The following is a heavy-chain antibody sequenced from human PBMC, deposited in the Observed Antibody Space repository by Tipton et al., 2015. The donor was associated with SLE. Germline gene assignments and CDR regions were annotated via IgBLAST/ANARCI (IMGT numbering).Heavy chain of an antibody. CDR3: AGYCTSTSCYEARGGMDV. CDR1: GGPIRNIPYY. Sequence: TLSLTCHVAGGPIRNIPYYWAWFRLPPGRRLEWIGSVFYTGYIAYNPFLGTRLTISVDTSKKQFSLKLGSATAADTAVYYCAGYCTSTSCYEARGGMDVWGQGTTVTVSS. CDR2: VFYTGYI. D-gene: IGHD2-2*01. V-gene: IGHV4-39*07. J-gene: IGHJ6*02.